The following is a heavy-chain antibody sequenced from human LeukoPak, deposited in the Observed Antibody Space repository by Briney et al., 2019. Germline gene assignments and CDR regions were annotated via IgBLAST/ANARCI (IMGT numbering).Heavy chain of an antibody. Sequence: GASVKVSCKASGYTFTGYYMNWVRQAPGQGLEWMGWINPNSGGTNHAQKFQGRVTMTRDTSISTAYMELSSLRSDDTAVYYCARSRTPTIFEGKGGDFGYWGQGTLVTVSS. CDR1: GYTFTGYY. CDR3: ARSRTPTIFEGKGGDFGY. CDR2: INPNSGGT. J-gene: IGHJ4*02. V-gene: IGHV1-2*02. D-gene: IGHD3-3*01.